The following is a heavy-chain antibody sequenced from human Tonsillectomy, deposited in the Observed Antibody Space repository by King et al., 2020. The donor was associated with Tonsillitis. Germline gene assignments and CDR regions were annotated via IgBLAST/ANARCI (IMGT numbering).Heavy chain of an antibody. CDR2: ISYDGSNK. D-gene: IGHD3-22*01. V-gene: IGHV3-30*18. Sequence: VQLVESGGGVVQPGRSLRLSCAASGFTFSSYGMHWVRQAPGKGLEWVAVISYDGSNKYYADSVKGRFTISRDNSKNTLYLQMNSLRSEDTAVYYCGKEFGYDSSGYSVEGGYWGQGTLVAVSS. CDR1: GFTFSSYG. CDR3: GKEFGYDSSGYSVEGGY. J-gene: IGHJ4*02.